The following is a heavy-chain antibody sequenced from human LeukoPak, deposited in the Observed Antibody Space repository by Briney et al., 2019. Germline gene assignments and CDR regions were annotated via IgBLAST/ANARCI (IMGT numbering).Heavy chain of an antibody. D-gene: IGHD1-26*01. CDR1: GFTFDDYA. CDR2: ISWNSGSI. J-gene: IGHJ4*02. V-gene: IGHV3-9*01. Sequence: GGSLRLSCAASGFTFDDYAMHWVRQAPGKGLEWVSGISWNSGSIGYADSVKGRFTISRDNAKNSLYLQMNSLRAEDTGVYYCARGDTQSKYRQFDSWGQGSLVIVSS. CDR3: ARGDTQSKYRQFDS.